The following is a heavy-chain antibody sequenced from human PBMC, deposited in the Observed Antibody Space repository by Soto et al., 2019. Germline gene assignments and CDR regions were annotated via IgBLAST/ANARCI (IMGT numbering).Heavy chain of an antibody. Sequence: GGSLRLSCAASGFTFSSYSMNWVRQAPGKGLEWVSSISSSSSYIYYADSVKGRFTISRDNAKNSLYLQMNSLRAEDTAVYYCARDWSGYSYGPPQDYWGQGTLVTVSS. J-gene: IGHJ4*02. V-gene: IGHV3-21*01. D-gene: IGHD5-18*01. CDR1: GFTFSSYS. CDR2: ISSSSSYI. CDR3: ARDWSGYSYGPPQDY.